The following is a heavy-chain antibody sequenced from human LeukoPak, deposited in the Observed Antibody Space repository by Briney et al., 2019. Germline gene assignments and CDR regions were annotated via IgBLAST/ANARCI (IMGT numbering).Heavy chain of an antibody. D-gene: IGHD6-13*01. CDR3: AKGAAAGAFDY. Sequence: GGSLRLSCAASGFTFSSYAIFSNYAMNWVRQAPGKGLEWVSGISGSGGSTYFADSVKGRFTISRDNSKNTLYLQMNSLRAEDTAVYYCAKGAAAGAFDYWGQGTLVTVSS. CDR1: GFTFSSYAIFSNYA. V-gene: IGHV3-23*01. CDR2: ISGSGGST. J-gene: IGHJ4*02.